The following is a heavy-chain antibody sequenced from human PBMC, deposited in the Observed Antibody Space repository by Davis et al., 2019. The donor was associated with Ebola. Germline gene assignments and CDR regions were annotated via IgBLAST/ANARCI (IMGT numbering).Heavy chain of an antibody. CDR2: ISAYNGNT. V-gene: IGHV1-18*01. D-gene: IGHD4-11*01. CDR1: GYTFTSYG. Sequence: ASVKVSCKASGYTFTSYGISWVLQAPGQGLEWMGWISAYNGNTNYAQKLQGRVTMTTDTSTSTAYMELRSLRSDDTAVYYCARDCRYSNYGCPYYYYGMDVWGKGTTVTVSS. CDR3: ARDCRYSNYGCPYYYYGMDV. J-gene: IGHJ6*04.